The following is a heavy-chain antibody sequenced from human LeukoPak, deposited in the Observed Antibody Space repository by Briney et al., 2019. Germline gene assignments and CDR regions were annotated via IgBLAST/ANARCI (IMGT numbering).Heavy chain of an antibody. CDR2: MYSGGQT. V-gene: IGHV3-66*02. J-gene: IGHJ5*02. Sequence: PGGSLRLSCAASGFTVSSNYMSWVRQAPGKGLEWAAVMYSGGQTYYAGSVRGRFTISRDTSKNPLYLQMDSLRSEDTAEYYCARARCDSCGYGSWGQGTLVTVSS. D-gene: IGHD3-22*01. CDR1: GFTVSSNY. CDR3: ARARCDSCGYGS.